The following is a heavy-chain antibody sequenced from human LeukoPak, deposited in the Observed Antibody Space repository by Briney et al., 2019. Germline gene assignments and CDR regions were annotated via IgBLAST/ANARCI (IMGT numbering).Heavy chain of an antibody. D-gene: IGHD6-19*01. CDR3: AKLAVAGTSDY. Sequence: PGRSLRLSCAASGFTFSSYGMHWVRQAPGKGLEWVAVIWYDGSNKYYADSVKGRFTISRDNSKNTLYLQMNSLRAEDTAVYYCAKLAVAGTSDYWGQGTLVTVSS. CDR2: IWYDGSNK. J-gene: IGHJ4*02. V-gene: IGHV3-33*06. CDR1: GFTFSSYG.